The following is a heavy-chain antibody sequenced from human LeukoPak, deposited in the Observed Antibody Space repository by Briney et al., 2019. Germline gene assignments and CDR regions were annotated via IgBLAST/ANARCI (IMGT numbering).Heavy chain of an antibody. CDR1: GGSFSAYY. CDR3: GRGAYYYDSSSQP. Sequence: SETLSLTCAVYGGSFSAYYWSWIRQPPGKGLEWIGEINHSGSTNYNQSLKSRVTISVDTSKDQFSLKLSSVTAADTAVYYCGRGAYYYDSSSQPWGLGTLVTV. V-gene: IGHV4-34*01. J-gene: IGHJ1*01. D-gene: IGHD3-22*01. CDR2: INHSGST.